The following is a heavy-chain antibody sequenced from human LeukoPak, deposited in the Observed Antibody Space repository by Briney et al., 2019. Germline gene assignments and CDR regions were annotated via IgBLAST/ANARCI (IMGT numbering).Heavy chain of an antibody. CDR3: AKPHYPTHERGYFDY. Sequence: GGSLRLSCASSGFTFRSYGMLWLRQAPGKGLEWVAVISYDGSNKYYADSVKGRFTISRDNPKNTLYLQMNSLRAEDTAVYYCAKPHYPTHERGYFDYWGQGTLVTVSS. CDR1: GFTFRSYG. CDR2: ISYDGSNK. J-gene: IGHJ4*02. V-gene: IGHV3-30*18. D-gene: IGHD3-10*01.